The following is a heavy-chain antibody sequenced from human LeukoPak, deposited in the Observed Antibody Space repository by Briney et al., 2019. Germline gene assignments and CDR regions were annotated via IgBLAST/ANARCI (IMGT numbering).Heavy chain of an antibody. CDR1: GYTFHSYG. D-gene: IGHD6-13*01. J-gene: IGHJ6*02. V-gene: IGHV1-2*02. CDR2: INPNSGGT. CDR3: ARGGIAAAGDYYYYGMDV. Sequence: ASVKVSCKASGYTFHSYGISWLRQAPGQGLEWMGWINPNSGGTNYAQKFQGRVTMTRDTSISTAYMELSRLRSDDTAVYYCARGGIAAAGDYYYYGMDVWGQGTTVTVSS.